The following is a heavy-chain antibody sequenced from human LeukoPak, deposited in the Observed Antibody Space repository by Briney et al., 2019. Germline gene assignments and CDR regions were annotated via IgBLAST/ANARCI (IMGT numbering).Heavy chain of an antibody. Sequence: ASVKVSCKASGYTFTGYYMHWVRQAPGQGLEGMGGINPNSGGTNYAQKFQGRVTMTRDTSTTTAYMELSSLKSDDTAFYYCARDTITVTTPYFDYWGQGTLVTVPS. J-gene: IGHJ4*02. V-gene: IGHV1-2*02. CDR1: GYTFTGYY. CDR2: INPNSGGT. D-gene: IGHD4-17*01. CDR3: ARDTITVTTPYFDY.